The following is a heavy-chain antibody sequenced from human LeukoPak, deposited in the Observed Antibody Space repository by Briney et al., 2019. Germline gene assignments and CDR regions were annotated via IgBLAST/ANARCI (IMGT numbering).Heavy chain of an antibody. J-gene: IGHJ4*02. CDR2: IYYSGST. CDR3: ARHEGYSYAFAY. CDR1: GGFISSYY. Sequence: SETLSLTCTVSGGFISSYYWSWIRQPPGKGLEWIGYIYYSGSTNYNASLKSRLTISADTSKNQFSLKLSSVTAADTAVYFCARHEGYSYAFAYWGQGTLVTVSS. D-gene: IGHD5-18*01. V-gene: IGHV4-59*08.